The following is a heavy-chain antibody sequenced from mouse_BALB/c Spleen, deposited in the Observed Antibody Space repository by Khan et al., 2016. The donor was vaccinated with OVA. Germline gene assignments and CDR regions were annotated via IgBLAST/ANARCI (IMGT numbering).Heavy chain of an antibody. CDR3: EKREGNGFDYWYFDV. CDR1: GYSITSDYA. J-gene: IGHJ1*01. CDR2: ISYSGST. Sequence: EVQLQESGPGLVKPSQSLSLTCTVTGYSITSDYAWNWIRQFPGNKLEWMGYISYSGSTSYNPSLKSRISITRDTSKNHFFLQLNSVTTEDTATSYCEKREGNGFDYWYFDVWGAGTTVTVSS. V-gene: IGHV3-2*02.